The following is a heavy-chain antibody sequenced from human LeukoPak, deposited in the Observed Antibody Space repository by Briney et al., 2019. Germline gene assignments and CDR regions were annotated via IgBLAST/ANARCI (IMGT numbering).Heavy chain of an antibody. CDR2: ISGSGGST. V-gene: IGHV3-23*01. Sequence: PGGSLRLSCAASGFTFSSYAMSWVRQAPGKGLEWVSAISGSGGSTHYADSVKGRFTISRDNSKNTLYLQMNSLRAEDTAVYYCASAPFDWFFSGRDYWGQGTLVTVSS. D-gene: IGHD3-9*01. CDR1: GFTFSSYA. CDR3: ASAPFDWFFSGRDY. J-gene: IGHJ4*02.